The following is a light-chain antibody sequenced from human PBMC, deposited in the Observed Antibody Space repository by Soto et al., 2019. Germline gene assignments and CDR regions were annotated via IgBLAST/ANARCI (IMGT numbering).Light chain of an antibody. Sequence: DIQITQSPSSLSASVGDRVTITCRASQDINNYLAWFQQKPGRAPKSLIYYASIFQSGVPSKSGGSASGTDFTLTISSLQPDDFATYYCQQYNSYPLTFGQGTRLEIK. V-gene: IGKV1-16*02. CDR2: YAS. CDR1: QDINNY. J-gene: IGKJ5*01. CDR3: QQYNSYPLT.